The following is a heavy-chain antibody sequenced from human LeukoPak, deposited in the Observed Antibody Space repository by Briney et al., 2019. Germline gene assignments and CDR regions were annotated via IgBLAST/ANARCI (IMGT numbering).Heavy chain of an antibody. Sequence: ASVKVSCKASGYTFTSYGISWVRQAPGQGLEWMGGIIPIFGTANYAQKFQGRVTITADESMSTAYMELSSLRSEDTAVYYCARGEHSSSSPAFDYWGQGTLVTVSS. CDR1: GYTFTSYG. CDR3: ARGEHSSSSPAFDY. V-gene: IGHV1-69*13. J-gene: IGHJ4*02. CDR2: IIPIFGTA. D-gene: IGHD6-6*01.